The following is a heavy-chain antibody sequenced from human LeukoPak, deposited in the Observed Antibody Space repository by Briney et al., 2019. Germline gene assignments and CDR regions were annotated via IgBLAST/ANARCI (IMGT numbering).Heavy chain of an antibody. CDR1: GGSISNNNYY. D-gene: IGHD5-24*01. Sequence: SETLSLTCTVSGGSISNNNYYWGWVRQPPGKGLEWIGTIYYSENTYYNPSLKSRVTISVDTSKNQFSLRRSSVTAADTAVYFCMTHEGEDGYNAKPFDFWGQGTLVTVSS. CDR3: MTHEGEDGYNAKPFDF. J-gene: IGHJ4*02. CDR2: IYYSENT. V-gene: IGHV4-39*01.